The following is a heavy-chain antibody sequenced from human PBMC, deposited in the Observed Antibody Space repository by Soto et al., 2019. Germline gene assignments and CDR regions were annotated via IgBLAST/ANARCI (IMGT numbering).Heavy chain of an antibody. J-gene: IGHJ4*02. V-gene: IGHV3-30-3*01. D-gene: IGHD1-26*01. CDR2: ISENGDRQ. Sequence: PGGSLRLSCTVSGLTFSSSSVHWVRQAPGKGLEWVAVISENGDRQYSTDSVRGRFLVSRDTFNNTIYLQMNSLRPEDTGEYFCARRLAPSVSALGYWGQGALVTVPS. CDR3: ARRLAPSVSALGY. CDR1: GLTFSSSS.